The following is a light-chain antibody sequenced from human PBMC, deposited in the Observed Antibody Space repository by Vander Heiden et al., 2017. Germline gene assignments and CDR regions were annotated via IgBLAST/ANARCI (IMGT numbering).Light chain of an antibody. CDR2: SNN. Sequence: QSVLTPPPPSSGTPGQQVTISCSGSSSNIGSNTVNWYQQLPGTAPKLLIYSNNQRPSGVPDRFSGSKSGTSASLAISGLQSEDEADYYCAAWDDSLNGSYVFGTGTKVTVL. CDR1: SSNIGSNT. J-gene: IGLJ1*01. CDR3: AAWDDSLNGSYV. V-gene: IGLV1-44*01.